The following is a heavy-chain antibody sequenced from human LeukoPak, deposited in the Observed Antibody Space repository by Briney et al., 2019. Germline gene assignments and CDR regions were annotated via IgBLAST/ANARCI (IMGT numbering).Heavy chain of an antibody. Sequence: PSETLSLTCAVSGYSISSGYYWGWIRPPPGKGLEWIGIIYHSGSTYYDPSLKSRVTISVDTSKNQFSLKLSSVTAADTAVYYCARLIPRMTTVTTNWFDPWGQGTLVTVSS. J-gene: IGHJ5*02. D-gene: IGHD4-11*01. V-gene: IGHV4-38-2*01. CDR2: IYHSGST. CDR1: GYSISSGYY. CDR3: ARLIPRMTTVTTNWFDP.